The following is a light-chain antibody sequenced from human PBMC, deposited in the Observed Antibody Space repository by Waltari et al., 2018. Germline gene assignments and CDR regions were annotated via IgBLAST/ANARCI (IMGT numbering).Light chain of an antibody. J-gene: IGKJ3*01. CDR2: GAS. CDR3: QQYNNWPPFT. Sequence: EIVMTQSPATLSVSPGERATLSCRASPSVSSNLAWYQQKPGQAPRRLIYGASTRATGIPARFSGSGSGTEFTLTISSLQSEDFAVYYCQQYNNWPPFTFGPGTKVDIK. CDR1: PSVSSN. V-gene: IGKV3-15*01.